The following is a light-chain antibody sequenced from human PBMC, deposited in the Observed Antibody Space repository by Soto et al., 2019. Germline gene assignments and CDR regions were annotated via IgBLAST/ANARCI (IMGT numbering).Light chain of an antibody. CDR3: QQYGSSPRT. J-gene: IGKJ1*01. CDR2: GAS. CDR1: QSVSSSY. Sequence: GERATLSCRASQSVSSSYLAWYQQKPGQAPRLLIYGASSRATGIPDRFSGSGSGTDFTLTISRLEPEDFAVYYCQQYGSSPRTFGQGTRWIS. V-gene: IGKV3-20*01.